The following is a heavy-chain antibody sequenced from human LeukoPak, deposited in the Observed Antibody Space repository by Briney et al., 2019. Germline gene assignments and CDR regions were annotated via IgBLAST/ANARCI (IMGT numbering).Heavy chain of an antibody. Sequence: ASLKVSCKASGYTFTGYFMHWVRQAPGQGLEWMGWINPNSGDANYAQKFQGRVTMTRGTSISTAYMELSRLRSDDTAVYYCARGGMYYYDSSGYYGGLAAWFDPWGQGTLVTVSS. CDR3: ARGGMYYYDSSGYYGGLAAWFDP. D-gene: IGHD3-22*01. V-gene: IGHV1-2*02. J-gene: IGHJ5*02. CDR1: GYTFTGYF. CDR2: INPNSGDA.